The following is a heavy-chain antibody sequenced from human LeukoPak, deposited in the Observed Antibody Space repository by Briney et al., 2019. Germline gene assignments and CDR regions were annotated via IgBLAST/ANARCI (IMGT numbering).Heavy chain of an antibody. D-gene: IGHD1-26*01. J-gene: IGHJ4*02. CDR2: INPNSGGT. Sequence: GAPVKVSCTASGYTFTDYYIHWVRQAPGQGLGWMGWINPNSGGTNYAQKFQGRVTMTRDTSISTTYMELYSLRSDDSALYYCARLSAVGAPDYWGQGTLVTVSS. V-gene: IGHV1-2*02. CDR3: ARLSAVGAPDY. CDR1: GYTFTDYY.